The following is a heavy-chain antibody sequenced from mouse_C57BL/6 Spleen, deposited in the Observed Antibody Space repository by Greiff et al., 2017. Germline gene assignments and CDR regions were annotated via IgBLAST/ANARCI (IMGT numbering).Heavy chain of an antibody. CDR1: GFTFSNYW. V-gene: IGHV6-3*01. D-gene: IGHD4-1*01. CDR2: IRLKSDNYAT. CDR3: TMLNWVDY. J-gene: IGHJ2*01. Sequence: EVKLMESGGGLVQPGGSMKLCCVASGFTFSNYWMNWVRQSPEKGLEWVAQIRLKSDNYATHYAESVKGRFTISRDASKSSVYLQMNNLRAEDTGIYYCTMLNWVDYWGQGTTLTVSS.